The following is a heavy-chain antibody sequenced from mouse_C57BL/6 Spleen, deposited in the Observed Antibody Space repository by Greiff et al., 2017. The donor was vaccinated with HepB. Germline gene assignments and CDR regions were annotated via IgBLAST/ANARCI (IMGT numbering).Heavy chain of an antibody. V-gene: IGHV14-1*01. J-gene: IGHJ3*01. D-gene: IGHD1-1*01. Sequence: VQLQQSGAELVRPGASVKLSCTASGFNIKDYYMHWVKQRPEQGLEWIGRIDPEDGDTEYAPKFQGKATMTADTSSNTAYLQLSSLTSEDTAVYYCTSYYYGSSGFAYWGQGTLVTVSA. CDR1: GFNIKDYY. CDR2: IDPEDGDT. CDR3: TSYYYGSSGFAY.